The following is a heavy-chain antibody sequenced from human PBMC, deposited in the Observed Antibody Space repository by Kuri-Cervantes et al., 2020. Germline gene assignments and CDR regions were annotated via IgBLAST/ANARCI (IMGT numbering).Heavy chain of an antibody. CDR3: ARGRNSGLSSAFDV. D-gene: IGHD6-19*01. J-gene: IGHJ3*01. CDR1: GYSITSGYY. Sequence: SETLSLTCAVSGYSITSGYYWGWIRQPPGKGLEWIGEINHSGSSNYNPSLKSRVTISVDRSKNQFSLKLTSVTAADTAAYYCARGRNSGLSSAFDVWGQGTMVTVSS. V-gene: IGHV4-38-2*01. CDR2: INHSGSS.